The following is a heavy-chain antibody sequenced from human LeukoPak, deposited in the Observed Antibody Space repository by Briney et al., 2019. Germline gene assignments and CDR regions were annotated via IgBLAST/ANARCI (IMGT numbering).Heavy chain of an antibody. V-gene: IGHV4-59*01. D-gene: IGHD1-26*01. CDR3: ARDIGGSYYFHY. J-gene: IGHJ4*02. Sequence: SETLSLTCRGSGGSISNYYWSWIRQPPGKGLEWIGYSDYSGSTNYSPSLKSRVTISVDTSKKQFSLKLRSVTAADTAVYYCARDIGGSYYFHYWGQGTLVTVSS. CDR2: SDYSGST. CDR1: GGSISNYY.